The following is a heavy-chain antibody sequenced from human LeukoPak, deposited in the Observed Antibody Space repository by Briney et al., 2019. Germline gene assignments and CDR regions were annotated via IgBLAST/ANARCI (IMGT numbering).Heavy chain of an antibody. D-gene: IGHD2-15*01. CDR2: IYYSGST. CDR1: GGSISSYY. V-gene: IGHV4-59*01. CDR3: AREGSSASRDGFDI. Sequence: SETLSLTCTVSGGSISSYYWSWIRQPPWKGLEWIGYIYYSGSTNYNPSLKSRVTISVDTSKNQFSLKLSSVTAADTAVYYCAREGSSASRDGFDIWGQGTMVTVSS. J-gene: IGHJ3*02.